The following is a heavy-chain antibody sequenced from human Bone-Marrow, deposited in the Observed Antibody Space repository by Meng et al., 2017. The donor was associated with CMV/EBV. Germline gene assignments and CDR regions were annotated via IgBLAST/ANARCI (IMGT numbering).Heavy chain of an antibody. CDR2: IKSKTDGGKT. CDR3: TTELPFDFWSGYDLYYFDY. CDR1: GFTFSNAW. Sequence: GESLKISCAASGFTFSNAWMSWVRQAPGKGLEWVGRIKSKTDGGKTDYAAHVKGRFTISRDDSKNTLYLQMNSLKTEDTAVYYCTTELPFDFWSGYDLYYFDYWGQGTLVTVSS. D-gene: IGHD3-3*01. V-gene: IGHV3-15*01. J-gene: IGHJ4*02.